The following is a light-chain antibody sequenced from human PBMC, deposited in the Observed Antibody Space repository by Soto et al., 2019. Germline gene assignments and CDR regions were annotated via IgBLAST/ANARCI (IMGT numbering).Light chain of an antibody. CDR1: SSNIGSNY. V-gene: IGLV1-47*01. J-gene: IGLJ1*01. CDR2: RNN. Sequence: QPVLTQPPSASGTPGQRVTISCSGSSSNIGSNYVYWYQQLPGTAPKLLIYRNNQRPSGVPDRLSGSKSGTSASLAISGLRSEDEADYYCAAWDDSLSGLYVFGTGTQLTVL. CDR3: AAWDDSLSGLYV.